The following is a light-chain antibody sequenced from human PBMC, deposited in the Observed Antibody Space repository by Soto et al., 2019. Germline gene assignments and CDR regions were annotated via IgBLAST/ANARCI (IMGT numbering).Light chain of an antibody. CDR1: QSVLYSSNNKNY. J-gene: IGKJ1*01. CDR2: WAS. Sequence: DIVMTQSPDSLAVSLGERATIKCKSSQSVLYSSNNKNYLAWYQQKPGQPPKLLIYWASTRESGVPDRFSGSGSGTDFTLTISSLQAEDVAVYYCHQYYTTPWTFGQGTKVDIK. CDR3: HQYYTTPWT. V-gene: IGKV4-1*01.